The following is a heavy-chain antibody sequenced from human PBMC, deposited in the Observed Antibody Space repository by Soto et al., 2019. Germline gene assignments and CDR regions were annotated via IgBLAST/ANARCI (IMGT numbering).Heavy chain of an antibody. V-gene: IGHV4-59*01. Sequence: ASETLSLTCTVSGGSIRSYYWTWIWQPPGKGLEWLGYIFYSGSTFYNPSLKSRVTISIHTSKSQFSLQLTSVTAADTAVYYCARGAADTAMVDSWGQGTLATVSS. J-gene: IGHJ4*02. CDR1: GGSIRSYY. D-gene: IGHD5-18*01. CDR2: IFYSGST. CDR3: ARGAADTAMVDS.